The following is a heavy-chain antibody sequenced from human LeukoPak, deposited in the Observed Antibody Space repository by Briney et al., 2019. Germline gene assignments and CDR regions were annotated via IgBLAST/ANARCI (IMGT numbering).Heavy chain of an antibody. J-gene: IGHJ4*02. CDR1: GGSISSYY. CDR3: ARSNCGGDCYNDY. V-gene: IGHV4-59*01. CDR2: IYYSGST. Sequence: SETLSLTCTVSGGSISSYYWSWIRQPPGKGLEWIGYIYYSGSTNYNPSLKSRVTISVDTSKNQFSLKLSSVTAADTAVYYCARSNCGGDCYNDYWGQGTLVTVSS. D-gene: IGHD2-21*02.